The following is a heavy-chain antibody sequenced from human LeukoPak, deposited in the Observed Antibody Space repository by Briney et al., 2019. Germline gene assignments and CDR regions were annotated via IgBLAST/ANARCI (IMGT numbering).Heavy chain of an antibody. CDR3: ARGRQNNVLRYFDWSHYYMDV. Sequence: NTSETLSLTCAVYGGSFSGYYWSWIRQPPGKGLEWIGEINHSGSTNYNPSLKSRVTISVDTSKNQFSLKLSSVTAADTAVYYCARGRQNNVLRYFDWSHYYMDVWGKGTTVTVSS. CDR1: GGSFSGYY. CDR2: INHSGST. D-gene: IGHD3-9*01. J-gene: IGHJ6*03. V-gene: IGHV4-34*01.